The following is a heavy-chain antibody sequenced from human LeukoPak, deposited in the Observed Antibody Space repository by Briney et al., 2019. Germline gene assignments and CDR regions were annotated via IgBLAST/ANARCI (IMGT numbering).Heavy chain of an antibody. D-gene: IGHD3-10*01. Sequence: PWASVKVSCKASGYTFSNYYMHWVTQAPGQGLEWMGIIKPSGDASGRSRCYAQKFHGRLTMTRDMSTRTVYMELSSLRSEDTAVYYCASYYLEAFDIWGQGTMVTVSS. CDR1: GYTFSNYY. V-gene: IGHV1-46*01. J-gene: IGHJ3*02. CDR3: ASYYLEAFDI. CDR2: IKPSGDASGRSR.